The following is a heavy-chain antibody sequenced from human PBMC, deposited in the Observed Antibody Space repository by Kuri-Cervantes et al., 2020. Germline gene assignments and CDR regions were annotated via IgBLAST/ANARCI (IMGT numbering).Heavy chain of an antibody. V-gene: IGHV3-30-3*01. CDR2: ISYDGSNK. Sequence: GGSLRLSCAASGFTFSSYAMHWVRQAPGKGLEWVAVISYDGSNKYYADSVKGRFTISRDNSKNTLYLQMNSLRAEDTAVYYCARDHSLRGVKYYFDYWGQGTLVTVSS. CDR3: ARDHSLRGVKYYFDY. J-gene: IGHJ4*02. D-gene: IGHD3-10*01. CDR1: GFTFSSYA.